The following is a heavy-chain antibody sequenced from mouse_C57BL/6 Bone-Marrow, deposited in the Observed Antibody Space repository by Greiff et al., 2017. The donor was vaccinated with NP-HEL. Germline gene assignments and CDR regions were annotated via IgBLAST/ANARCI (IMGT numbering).Heavy chain of an antibody. Sequence: EVHLVESGGGLVQPGGSMKLSCAASGFTFSDAWMDWVRQSPEKGLEWVAEIRNKANNHATYYAESVKGRFTISRDDSKSSVYLQMNSLRAEDTGIYYCTSDYDGYYYWYFDVWGTGTTVTVSS. CDR1: GFTFSDAW. CDR2: IRNKANNHAT. V-gene: IGHV6-6*01. CDR3: TSDYDGYYYWYFDV. J-gene: IGHJ1*03. D-gene: IGHD2-3*01.